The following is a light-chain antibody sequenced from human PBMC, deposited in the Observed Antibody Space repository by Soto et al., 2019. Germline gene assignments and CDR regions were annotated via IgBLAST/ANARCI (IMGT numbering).Light chain of an antibody. CDR3: QQRSNWPGT. V-gene: IGKV3-11*01. Sequence: EIVLTQSPATLSLSPGERAILSCRASQSVGTYLAWYQQKPGQAPRLLIYDASNRATGIPARFGGSGSGTDFTRTINSLEPQDFAVYYCQQRSNWPGTFGHGTKVDIK. CDR2: DAS. J-gene: IGKJ3*01. CDR1: QSVGTY.